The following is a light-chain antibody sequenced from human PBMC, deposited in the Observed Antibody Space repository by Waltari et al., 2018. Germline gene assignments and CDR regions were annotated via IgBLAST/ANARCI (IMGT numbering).Light chain of an antibody. Sequence: DIRMTQSPSTLSASAGDRVIISCRASQSISKWLAWYQQKPGKAPKILIYEASTLQSGVPSRFSVTGSGTDFTLTINSLQPDDFATYYCQQYNSYSLRTFGGGTKVEIK. CDR3: QQYNSYSLRT. V-gene: IGKV1-5*03. J-gene: IGKJ4*01. CDR1: QSISKW. CDR2: EAS.